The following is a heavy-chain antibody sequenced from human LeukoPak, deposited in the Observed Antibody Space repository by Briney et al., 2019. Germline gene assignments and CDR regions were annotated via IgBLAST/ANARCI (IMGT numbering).Heavy chain of an antibody. CDR1: GGTFSSYA. D-gene: IGHD6-13*01. Sequence: ASVKVSCKASGGTFSSYAISWVRQAPGQGLEWMGGIIPIFGTANYAQKFQGRVTITTDESTSTAYMELSSLRSEDTAVYYCASQAAAGTGYWGQGTLVTVSS. J-gene: IGHJ4*02. CDR3: ASQAAAGTGY. V-gene: IGHV1-69*05. CDR2: IIPIFGTA.